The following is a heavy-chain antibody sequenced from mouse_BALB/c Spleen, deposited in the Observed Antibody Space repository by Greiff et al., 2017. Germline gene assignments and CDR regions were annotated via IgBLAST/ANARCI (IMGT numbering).Heavy chain of an antibody. Sequence: EVQLVESGGGLVKPGGSLKLSCAASGFTFSSYAMSWVRQSPEKRLEWVAEISSGGSYTYYPDTVTGRFTISRDNAKNTLYLEMSSLRSEDTAMYYCARGGLRHAMDYWGQGTSVTVSS. D-gene: IGHD2-2*01. CDR1: GFTFSSYA. CDR3: ARGGLRHAMDY. CDR2: ISSGGSYT. J-gene: IGHJ4*01. V-gene: IGHV5-9-4*01.